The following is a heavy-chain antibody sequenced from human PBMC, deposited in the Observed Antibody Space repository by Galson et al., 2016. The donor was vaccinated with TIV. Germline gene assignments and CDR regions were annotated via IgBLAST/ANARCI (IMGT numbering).Heavy chain of an antibody. CDR1: GGLVSNYA. CDR3: AKDPYIYSSYLDH. V-gene: IGHV1-69*13. CDR2: IIPIFGTT. J-gene: IGHJ4*02. D-gene: IGHD5-18*01. Sequence: SVKVSCKASGGLVSNYAISWVRQAPGQGLEWMGGIIPIFGTTKYAQKFQGRVTITADESTRIVNVELSSLRSEDTAVYYCAKDPYIYSSYLDHWGQGTLVTVSS.